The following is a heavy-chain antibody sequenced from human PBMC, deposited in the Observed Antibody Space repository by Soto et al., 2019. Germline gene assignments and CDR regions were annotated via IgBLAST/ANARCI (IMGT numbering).Heavy chain of an antibody. CDR3: ARDGLARAINF. V-gene: IGHV3-33*01. CDR2: IWYEGSET. Sequence: QVQLVESGGGMVHPGESLRLSCSASGFIFSGYAMHWVRQAPGKGLEWVAMIWYEGSETYYADSVRGRFVISRDNSKDMVYLQMTSLRAEDTAVYYYARDGLARAINFWGQGVPVTVSS. J-gene: IGHJ4*02. CDR1: GFIFSGYA. D-gene: IGHD5-12*01.